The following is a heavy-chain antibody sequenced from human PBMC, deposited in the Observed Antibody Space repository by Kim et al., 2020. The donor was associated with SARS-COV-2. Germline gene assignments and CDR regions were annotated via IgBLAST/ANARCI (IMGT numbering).Heavy chain of an antibody. CDR3: ARRSYIGSPYYY. V-gene: IGHV4-59*08. CDR2: IFHSGST. D-gene: IGHD1-26*01. Sequence: SETLSLTCTVSGGSISTYYWSWIRQPPGKGLEWIGYIFHSGSTDSNPSLKSRVIISVDTSKNQFSLKLRSVTAADTAVYYCARRSYIGSPYYYCGQGTL. J-gene: IGHJ4*02. CDR1: GGSISTYY.